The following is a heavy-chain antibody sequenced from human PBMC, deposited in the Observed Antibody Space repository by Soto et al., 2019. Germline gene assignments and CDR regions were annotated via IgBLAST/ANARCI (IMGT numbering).Heavy chain of an antibody. CDR3: AGSKYYDFWSGYYTWFDP. CDR1: GGSISSYY. V-gene: IGHV4-59*08. D-gene: IGHD3-3*01. Sequence: SETLSLTCTVSGGSISSYYWSWIRQPPGKGLEWIGYIYYSGSTNYNPSLKSRVTISVDTSKNQFSLKLSSVTAADTAVYYCAGSKYYDFWSGYYTWFDPWGQGTLVTVSS. CDR2: IYYSGST. J-gene: IGHJ5*02.